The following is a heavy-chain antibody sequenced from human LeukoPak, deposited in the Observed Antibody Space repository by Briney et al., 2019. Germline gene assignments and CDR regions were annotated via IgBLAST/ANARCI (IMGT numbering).Heavy chain of an antibody. Sequence: RAETESLMCPVSGYSMSSGYYWGSIRQPPGKGLGWVGRMYHSGSAYYIPYLKSRVTISVDKSKNQFSQKLSSVTAADTAVYYYAIKALDRGALEYWGQGTLVTVSS. CDR2: MYHSGSA. J-gene: IGHJ4*02. CDR1: GYSMSSGYY. V-gene: IGHV4-38-2*01. D-gene: IGHD1-26*01. CDR3: AIKALDRGALEY.